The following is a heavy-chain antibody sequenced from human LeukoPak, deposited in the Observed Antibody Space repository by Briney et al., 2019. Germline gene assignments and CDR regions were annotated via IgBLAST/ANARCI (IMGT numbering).Heavy chain of an antibody. CDR1: GFTFSSYG. CDR2: IWYDGSNK. J-gene: IGHJ3*02. CDR3: AKVGDRVAFDI. V-gene: IGHV3-33*06. D-gene: IGHD5-12*01. Sequence: GGSLRLSCAASGFTFSSYGMHWVRQAPGKGLEWVAVIWYDGSNKYYADSVKGRFTISRDNSKNTLYLQMNSLRAEDTAVYYCAKVGDRVAFDIRGQGTMVIVSS.